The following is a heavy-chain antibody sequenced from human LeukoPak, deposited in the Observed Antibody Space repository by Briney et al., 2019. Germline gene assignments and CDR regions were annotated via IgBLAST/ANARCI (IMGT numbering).Heavy chain of an antibody. CDR2: FSAYNGNT. J-gene: IGHJ6*02. CDR3: ARGSGRFLEWLEYYYYGMDV. CDR1: GYTFTSYG. Sequence: ASVKVSCKASGYTFTSYGISWVRQAPGQGLEWMGRFSAYNGNTNYAQKLQGRVTMTTDTSTSTAYMELRSLRSDDTAVYYCARGSGRFLEWLEYYYYGMDVWGQGTTVTVSS. D-gene: IGHD3-3*01. V-gene: IGHV1-18*01.